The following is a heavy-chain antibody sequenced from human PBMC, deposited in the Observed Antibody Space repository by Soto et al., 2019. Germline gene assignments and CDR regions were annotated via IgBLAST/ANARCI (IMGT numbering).Heavy chain of an antibody. CDR1: GGTFGIYA. Sequence: QVQLVQSGAEVKKPGSSVKVSCKASGGTFGIYAITWVRQAPGQVLEWMGGIIGFSDIVNYTQKLQGRGTVTSAVSNNTAYMDRSSLRSDDTAVYYSASCLYSSSSYHSGNSHDDDGVDVGGKVNTVTVSS. D-gene: IGHD6-13*01. CDR2: IIGFSDIV. V-gene: IGHV1-69*05. J-gene: IGHJ6*04. CDR3: ASCLYSSSSYHSGNSHDDDGVDV.